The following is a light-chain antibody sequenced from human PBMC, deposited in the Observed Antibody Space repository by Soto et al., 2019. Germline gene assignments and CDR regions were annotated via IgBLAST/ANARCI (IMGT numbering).Light chain of an antibody. V-gene: IGLV1-44*01. CDR1: RSNIGNNP. Sequence: QSVLTQPPSASGTPGQRVTVSCSGSRSNIGNNPVNWYQQFPGTAPKLLIYSNDQRPSGVIDRFSGSKSGTSASLAIGGLQSEDEDDYYCAAWDGSLSAYVFGTGTKLTVL. J-gene: IGLJ1*01. CDR2: SND. CDR3: AAWDGSLSAYV.